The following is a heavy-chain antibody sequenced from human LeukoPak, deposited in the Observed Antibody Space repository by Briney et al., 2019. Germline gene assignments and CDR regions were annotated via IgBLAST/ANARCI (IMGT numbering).Heavy chain of an antibody. CDR3: ARAALEWLSLDY. J-gene: IGHJ4*02. CDR2: ISSSSSYI. V-gene: IGHV3-21*01. D-gene: IGHD3-3*01. Sequence: GGSLRLSCAASGFTFSSYSMNWVRQAPRKGLEWVSSISSSSSYIYYADSVKGRFTISRDNAKNSLYLQMNSLRAEDTAVYYCARAALEWLSLDYWGQGTLITVSS. CDR1: GFTFSSYS.